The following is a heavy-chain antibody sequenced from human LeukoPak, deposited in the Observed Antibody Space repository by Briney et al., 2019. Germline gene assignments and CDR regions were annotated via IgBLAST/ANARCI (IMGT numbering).Heavy chain of an antibody. Sequence: SETLSLTCTVSGGSISGYYWSWIRQPAGKGLEWIGRIYTSGYTNSNPSLKSRVTMSVDTSKNQFSLKLSSVTAADTAVYYCARVSPQNYYDSSGYYYDYWGQGTLVTVSS. CDR1: GGSISGYY. J-gene: IGHJ4*02. CDR2: IYTSGYT. D-gene: IGHD3-22*01. CDR3: ARVSPQNYYDSSGYYYDY. V-gene: IGHV4-4*07.